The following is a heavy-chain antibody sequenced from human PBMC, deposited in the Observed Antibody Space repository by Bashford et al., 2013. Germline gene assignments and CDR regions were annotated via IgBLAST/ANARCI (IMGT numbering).Heavy chain of an antibody. Sequence: SSETLSLTCNVSGGSISRNNYYWGWIRQPPGKGLEWIGSIYYTDSTYYNPSLKSRVTIVADTSKKQFFMRLTNMDPVDTATYYCVHRKVIASRSFYFDYWGQGTLVTVSS. J-gene: IGHJ4*02. CDR3: VHRKVIASRSFYFDY. CDR1: GGSISRNNYY. CDR2: IYYTDST. V-gene: IGHV4-39*07. D-gene: IGHD2-21*01.